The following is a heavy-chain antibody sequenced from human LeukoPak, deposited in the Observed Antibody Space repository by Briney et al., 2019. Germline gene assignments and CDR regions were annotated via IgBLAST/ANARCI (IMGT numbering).Heavy chain of an antibody. V-gene: IGHV3-33*06. Sequence: EGSLRLSCAASGFTFSSYGMHWVRQAPGKGLEWVAVIWYDRSNKYYADSVKGRFTISRDNSKNTLYLQMNSLRAEDTAVYYCAKQGENYCTNGVCYTYYYYYMDVWGKGTTVTVSS. J-gene: IGHJ6*03. CDR3: AKQGENYCTNGVCYTYYYYYMDV. CDR2: IWYDRSNK. D-gene: IGHD2-8*01. CDR1: GFTFSSYG.